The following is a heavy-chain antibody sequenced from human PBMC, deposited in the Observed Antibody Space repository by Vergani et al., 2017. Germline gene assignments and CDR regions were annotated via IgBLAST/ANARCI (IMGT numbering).Heavy chain of an antibody. V-gene: IGHV1-18*01. CDR2: INAGNGNT. D-gene: IGHD6-6*01. Sequence: QVQLVQSGAEVKKPGASVKVSCKASGYTFTSYGISWVRQAPGQGLEWMGWINAGNGNTKYSQKFQGRVTITRDTSASTAYMELSSLRSEDTAVYYCARYSSSSXFDYWGQGTLVTVSS. CDR3: ARYSSSSXFDY. CDR1: GYTFTSYG. J-gene: IGHJ4*02.